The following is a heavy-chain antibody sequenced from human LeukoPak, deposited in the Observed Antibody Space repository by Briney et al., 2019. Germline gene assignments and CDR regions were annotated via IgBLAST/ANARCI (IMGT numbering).Heavy chain of an antibody. Sequence: SETLSLTCAVYGGFFSGYYWSWIRQPPGKGLEWIGEINHSGSTNYDPSLKSRVTISVDTSKNQFSLKLSSVTAADTAVYYCARSATPRVVPAARTAFGYSGYDYRYWGQGTLVTVSS. CDR1: GGFFSGYY. V-gene: IGHV4-34*01. J-gene: IGHJ4*02. CDR2: INHSGST. D-gene: IGHD5-12*01. CDR3: ARSATPRVVPAARTAFGYSGYDYRY.